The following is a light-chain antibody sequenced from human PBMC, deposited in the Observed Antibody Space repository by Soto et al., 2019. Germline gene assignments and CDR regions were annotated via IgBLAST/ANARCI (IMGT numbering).Light chain of an antibody. CDR1: QSVSSY. CDR3: QQRSNWPPSIT. CDR2: DAS. Sequence: EIVLTQSPATLSLSPGERATLSCRASQSVSSYLAWYQQKPGQAPRLRIYDASNRATGIPARFSGSGSGTDFTLTISSLEPEDFAVYYCQQRSNWPPSITFGQGTRLES. V-gene: IGKV3-11*01. J-gene: IGKJ5*01.